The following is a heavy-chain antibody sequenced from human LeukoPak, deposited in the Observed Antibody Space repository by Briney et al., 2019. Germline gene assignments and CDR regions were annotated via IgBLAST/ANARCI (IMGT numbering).Heavy chain of an antibody. Sequence: PGGSLRLSCAASGFTFSSYAMSWVRQAPGKGLEWVSAISGSGGSTYYADSVKGRFTISRDNSKNTLYLQMNSLRAEDTAVYYCEAYDFWSGETYYYYYYGMDVWGQGTTVTVSS. V-gene: IGHV3-23*01. CDR3: EAYDFWSGETYYYYYYGMDV. CDR2: ISGSGGST. J-gene: IGHJ6*02. CDR1: GFTFSSYA. D-gene: IGHD3-3*01.